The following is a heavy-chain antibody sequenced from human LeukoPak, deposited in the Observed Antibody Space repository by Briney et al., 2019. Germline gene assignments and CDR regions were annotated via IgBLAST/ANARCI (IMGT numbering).Heavy chain of an antibody. CDR1: GGTFSSYA. J-gene: IGHJ4*02. CDR3: ARAYEHRSSSFDS. Sequence: ASVKVSCKASGGTFSSYAISWVRQAPGQGLEWMGGIIPIFGTANYAQKFQGRVTITADESTSTAYMELSSLRSEDTAVYYCARAYEHRSSSFDSWGQGTLVSVSS. V-gene: IGHV1-69*01. D-gene: IGHD6-13*01. CDR2: IIPIFGTA.